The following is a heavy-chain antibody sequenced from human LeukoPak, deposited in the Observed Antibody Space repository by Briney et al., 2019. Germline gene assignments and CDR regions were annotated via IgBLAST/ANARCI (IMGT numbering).Heavy chain of an antibody. CDR1: GFTSSSYA. V-gene: IGHV3-23*01. CDR2: ISGSGGST. Sequence: GGSLRLSCAASGFTSSSYAMSWVRQAPGKGLEWVSAISGSGGSTYYADSVKGRFTISRDNSKNTLYLQMNSLRAEDTAVYYCAKDGEPYYYGSGSSMDVWGQGTTVTVSS. CDR3: AKDGEPYYYGSGSSMDV. D-gene: IGHD3-10*01. J-gene: IGHJ6*02.